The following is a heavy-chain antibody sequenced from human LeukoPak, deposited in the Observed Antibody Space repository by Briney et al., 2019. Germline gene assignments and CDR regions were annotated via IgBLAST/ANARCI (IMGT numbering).Heavy chain of an antibody. CDR3: ASSFWGGYPLVGYHYYMDV. D-gene: IGHD3-3*01. CDR1: GGSISSYY. CDR2: IYTSGST. J-gene: IGHJ6*03. V-gene: IGHV4-4*07. Sequence: SETLSLTCTVSGGSISSYYWSWIRQPAGKGLEWIGRIYTSGSTDYNPSLKSRVTMSVDTSKNQFSLKLTSVTAADTAVYYCASSFWGGYPLVGYHYYMDVWGKGTTVTVSS.